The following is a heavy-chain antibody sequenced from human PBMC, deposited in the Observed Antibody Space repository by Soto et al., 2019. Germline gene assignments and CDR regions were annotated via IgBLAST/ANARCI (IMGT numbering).Heavy chain of an antibody. Sequence: QVQLVESGGGVVQPGRSLRLSCAASGFTFSSYAMHWVHQAPGKGLEWVAVISYDGSNKYYADSVKGRFTISRDNSKNTLYLQMNSLRAEDTAVYYCARVGLYDSSGYYYDDAFDIWGQGTMVTVSS. J-gene: IGHJ3*02. V-gene: IGHV3-30-3*01. D-gene: IGHD3-22*01. CDR2: ISYDGSNK. CDR1: GFTFSSYA. CDR3: ARVGLYDSSGYYYDDAFDI.